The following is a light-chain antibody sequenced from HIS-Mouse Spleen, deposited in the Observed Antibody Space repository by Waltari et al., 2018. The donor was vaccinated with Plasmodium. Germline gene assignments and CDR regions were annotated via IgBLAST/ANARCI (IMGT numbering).Light chain of an antibody. CDR3: QSADSSGTPNWV. CDR1: ELPKQY. J-gene: IGLJ3*02. V-gene: IGLV3-25*03. Sequence: SYELTQPPSVSVSPGQTARTTCSGEELPKQYAYWYQQKPGQAPVLVIYKDSERPSGIPERFSGSSSGTTVTLTISGVQAEDEADYYCQSADSSGTPNWVFGGGTKLTVL. CDR2: KDS.